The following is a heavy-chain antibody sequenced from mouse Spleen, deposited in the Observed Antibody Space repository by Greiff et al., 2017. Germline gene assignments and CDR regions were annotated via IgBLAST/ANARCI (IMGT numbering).Heavy chain of an antibody. CDR1: GYSFTGYY. V-gene: IGHV1-42*01. CDR3: ARGRIPSWFAY. CDR2: INPSTGGT. Sequence: EVQLQESGPELVKPGASVKISCKASGYSFTGYYMNWVKQSPEKSLEWIGEINPSTGGTTYNQKFKAKATLTVDKSSSTAYMQLKSLTSEDSAVYYCARGRIPSWFAYWGQGTLVTVSA. J-gene: IGHJ3*01.